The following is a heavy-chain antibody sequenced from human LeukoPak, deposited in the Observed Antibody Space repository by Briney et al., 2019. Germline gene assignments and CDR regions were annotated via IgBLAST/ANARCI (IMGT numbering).Heavy chain of an antibody. CDR1: GYTFTSYY. CDR2: INPSGGST. J-gene: IGHJ3*02. Sequence: ASVKVSCKASGYTFTSYYMHWVRQAPGQGLEWMGIINPSGGSTSYAQKFQGRVTMTRDMSTSTVYMALSSLRSEDTAVYYCARSRYSGSYYGYDAFDIWGQGTMVTVSS. CDR3: ARSRYSGSYYGYDAFDI. V-gene: IGHV1-46*01. D-gene: IGHD1-26*01.